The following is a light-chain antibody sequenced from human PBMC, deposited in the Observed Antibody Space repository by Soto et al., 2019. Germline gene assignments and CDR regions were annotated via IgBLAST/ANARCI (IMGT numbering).Light chain of an antibody. CDR2: DAS. J-gene: IGKJ1*01. CDR3: QQYNSYSRT. Sequence: DIQMTQSPSTLSASVGDRVTITCRASQSISTWLAWYQQKLGKAPKLLISDASSLKSGVPSRFSGSGSATEFTLTISSLQPDDFATYYCQQYNSYSRTFGQGTKVEIK. CDR1: QSISTW. V-gene: IGKV1-5*01.